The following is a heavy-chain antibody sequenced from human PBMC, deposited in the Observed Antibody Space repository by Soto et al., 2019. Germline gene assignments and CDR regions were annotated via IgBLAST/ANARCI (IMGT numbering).Heavy chain of an antibody. CDR3: ARDLGLERWLQSPFDY. J-gene: IGHJ4*02. V-gene: IGHV1-69*01. Sequence: QVQLVQSGAEVKKPGSSVKVSCKASGGTFSSYAISWVRQAPGQGLEWMGGIIPIFGTANYAQKFRGRVTITADESTSTAYMELSSLRSEDTAVYYCARDLGLERWLQSPFDYWGQGTLVTVSS. CDR1: GGTFSSYA. D-gene: IGHD5-12*01. CDR2: IIPIFGTA.